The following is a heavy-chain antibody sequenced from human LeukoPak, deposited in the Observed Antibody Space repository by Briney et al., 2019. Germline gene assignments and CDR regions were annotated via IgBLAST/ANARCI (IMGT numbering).Heavy chain of an antibody. Sequence: GGSLRLSCAASEFTFSSYWMHWVRQAPGKGLVWVSAISGSGGSTYYADSVKGRFTISRDNSKNTLYLQMNSLRAEDTAVYYCAKALGYYYMDVWGKGTTVTVSS. CDR2: ISGSGGST. CDR1: EFTFSSYW. V-gene: IGHV3-23*01. CDR3: AKALGYYYMDV. J-gene: IGHJ6*03.